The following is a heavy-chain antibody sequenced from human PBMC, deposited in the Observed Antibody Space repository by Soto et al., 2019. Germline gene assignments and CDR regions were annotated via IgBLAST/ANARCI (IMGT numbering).Heavy chain of an antibody. CDR2: IYYSGST. V-gene: IGHV4-59*01. Sequence: SETLSLTCTVSGCSISSYYWSWIRQPPGKGLGWIGYIYYSGSTNYNPSLKSRVTISVDTSKNQFSLKLSSVTAADTAVYYCAREGLYSSSWYGVVDPWGQGTLVTVSS. CDR3: AREGLYSSSWYGVVDP. CDR1: GCSISSYY. J-gene: IGHJ5*02. D-gene: IGHD6-13*01.